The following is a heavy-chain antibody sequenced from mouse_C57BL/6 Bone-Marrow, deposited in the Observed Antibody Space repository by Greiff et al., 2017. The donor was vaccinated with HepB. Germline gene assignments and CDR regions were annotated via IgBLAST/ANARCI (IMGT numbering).Heavy chain of an antibody. CDR3: ARLGVLRRHFDV. Sequence: EVKLLESGPGMVKPSQSLSLTCTVTGYSITSGYDWHWIRHFPGNKLEWMGYISYSGSTNYNPSLKSRISITHDTSKNHFFLKLNSATTEDTATYYCARLGVLRRHFDVWGTGTTVTVSS. V-gene: IGHV3-1*01. CDR1: GYSITSGYD. J-gene: IGHJ1*03. D-gene: IGHD1-1*01. CDR2: ISYSGST.